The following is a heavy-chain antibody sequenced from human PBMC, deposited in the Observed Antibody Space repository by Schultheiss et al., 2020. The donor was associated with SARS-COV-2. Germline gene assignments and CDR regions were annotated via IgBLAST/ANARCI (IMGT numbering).Heavy chain of an antibody. CDR3: ARGGRPFDY. V-gene: IGHV3-NL1*01. CDR2: IYSGGST. D-gene: IGHD2-15*01. J-gene: IGHJ4*02. CDR1: GFTFRSYA. Sequence: GESLKISCAASGFTFRSYAMHWVRQAPGKGLEWVSVIYSGGSTYYADSVKGRFTISRDNSKNTLYLQMNSLRAEDTAVYYCARGGRPFDYWGQGTLVTVSS.